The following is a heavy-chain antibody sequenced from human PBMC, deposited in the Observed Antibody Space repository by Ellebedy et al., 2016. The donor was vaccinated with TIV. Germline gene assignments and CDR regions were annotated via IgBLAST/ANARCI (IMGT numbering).Heavy chain of an antibody. Sequence: GGSLRLSXAASGFTFSSYAMSWVRQAPGKGLEWVAVISYDGSNKYYADSVKGRFTISRDNSKNTLYLQMNSLRAEDTAVYYCARDRVHYAHFDYWGQGTLVTVSS. CDR1: GFTFSSYA. V-gene: IGHV3-30-3*01. D-gene: IGHD4-17*01. CDR3: ARDRVHYAHFDY. J-gene: IGHJ4*02. CDR2: ISYDGSNK.